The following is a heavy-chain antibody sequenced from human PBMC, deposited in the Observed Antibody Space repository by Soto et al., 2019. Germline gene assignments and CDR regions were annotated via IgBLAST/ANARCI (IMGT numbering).Heavy chain of an antibody. CDR3: XXXXXXXXFDL. CDR1: GFTFSSYA. CDR2: ISGSGGST. J-gene: IGHJ2*01. Sequence: EVQLLESGGGLVQPGGSLRLSCAASGFTFSSYAMNWVRQAPGKGLEWVSVISGSGGSTYYADAVKGRFTISRDNSKXXXXXXXXXXXXXXXXXXXXXXXXXXXXFDLWGRGTLVTVSS. V-gene: IGHV3-23*01.